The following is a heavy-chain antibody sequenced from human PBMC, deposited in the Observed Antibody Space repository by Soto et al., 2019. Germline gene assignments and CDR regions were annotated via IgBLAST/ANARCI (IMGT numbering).Heavy chain of an antibody. CDR2: IMPVFPTP. Sequence: QVQLVQSGAEVKKPGSSVKVSCKTSGGTFRTSAISWVGQAPGHGLEWMGGIMPVFPTPDYAQKYQGRVTITADESTSTAYMELSSLGYEDTSVYYCARDKDRQQLGGNYYYVMDVWGQGTTVTVSS. J-gene: IGHJ6*02. CDR1: GGTFRTSA. V-gene: IGHV1-69*12. CDR3: ARDKDRQQLGGNYYYVMDV. D-gene: IGHD3-3*02.